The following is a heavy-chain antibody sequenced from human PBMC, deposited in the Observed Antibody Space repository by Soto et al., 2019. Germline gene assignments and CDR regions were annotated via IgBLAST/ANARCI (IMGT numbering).Heavy chain of an antibody. V-gene: IGHV4-4*02. D-gene: IGHD5-18*01. J-gene: IGHJ4*02. Sequence: QVQLQESGPGLVKPSGTLSLTCAVSGVSVSGHDWWTWVRQPPGKGLEWIGESHQSGNTNYNSSLESRVTISVDKSKNQFSLNLSSLTVADTAVYYCASRVTSRFYWGQGTLVTVSS. CDR2: SHQSGNT. CDR3: ASRVTSRFY. CDR1: GVSVSGHDW.